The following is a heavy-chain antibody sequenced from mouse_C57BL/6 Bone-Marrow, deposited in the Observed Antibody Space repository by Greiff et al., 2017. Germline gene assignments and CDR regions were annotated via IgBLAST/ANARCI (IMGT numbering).Heavy chain of an antibody. CDR2: IHPNSGST. D-gene: IGHD1-1*01. CDR3: ARNYYGSSPVYFDY. V-gene: IGHV1-64*01. CDR1: GYTFTSYW. J-gene: IGHJ2*01. Sequence: QFQLQQPGAELVKPGASVKLSCKASGYTFTSYWMHWVKQRPGQGLEWIGMIHPNSGSTNYNEKFKSKATLTVDKSSSTAYMQLSSLTSEDSAVYYCARNYYGSSPVYFDYWGQGTTLTVSS.